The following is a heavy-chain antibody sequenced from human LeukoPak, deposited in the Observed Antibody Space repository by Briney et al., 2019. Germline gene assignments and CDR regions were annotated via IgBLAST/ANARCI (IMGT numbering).Heavy chain of an antibody. Sequence: SSTTIYYADSVKGRFTVSRDNAKNSLYLQMNSLRDEDTAVYYCARSAGSGSYPFDNWGQGTLVTVSS. CDR3: ARSAGSGSYPFDN. J-gene: IGHJ4*02. V-gene: IGHV3-48*02. D-gene: IGHD1-26*01. CDR2: SSTTI.